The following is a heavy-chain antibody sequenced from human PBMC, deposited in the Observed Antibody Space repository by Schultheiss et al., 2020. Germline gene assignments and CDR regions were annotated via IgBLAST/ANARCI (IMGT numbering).Heavy chain of an antibody. CDR2: ISWNSGSI. CDR1: GFTFDDYA. CDR3: ARGSGGSCHY. Sequence: GGSLRLSCAASGFTFDDYAMHWVRQAPGKGLEWVSGISWNSGSIGYADSVKGRFTISRDNAKNSLYLQMNSLRAEDTAVYYCARGSGGSCHYWGQGTLVTGSS. D-gene: IGHD2-15*01. V-gene: IGHV3-9*01. J-gene: IGHJ4*02.